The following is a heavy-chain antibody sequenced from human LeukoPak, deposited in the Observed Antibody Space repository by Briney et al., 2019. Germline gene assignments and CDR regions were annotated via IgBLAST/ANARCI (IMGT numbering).Heavy chain of an antibody. J-gene: IGHJ4*02. CDR2: ISSSSSTI. CDR1: GFTFSSYS. Sequence: GGSLRLSCAASGFTFSSYSMNWVRQAPGKGLEWVSYISSSSSTIYYADSVKGRFTISRDNAKNSLDLQMNSLRVEDTAVYYCAKDHYMVRGVDTEYYFDYWGQGTLVTVFS. CDR3: AKDHYMVRGVDTEYYFDY. D-gene: IGHD3-10*01. V-gene: IGHV3-48*01.